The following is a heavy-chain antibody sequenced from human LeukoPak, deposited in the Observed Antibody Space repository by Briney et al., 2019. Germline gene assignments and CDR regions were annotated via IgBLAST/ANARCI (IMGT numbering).Heavy chain of an antibody. J-gene: IGHJ4*02. CDR2: IKTKTDGGTT. Sequence: GGSLRLSCAASGFSFSYAWMSWVRQAPGKGLQWVGRIKTKTDGGTTDYAAPVRGRFTISRDDSKNTLHLQINSLQTEDTAVYYCITVKSSGYYYRVDYFDYWGQGTLVTVSS. V-gene: IGHV3-15*01. CDR3: ITVKSSGYYYRVDYFDY. D-gene: IGHD3-22*01. CDR1: GFSFSYAW.